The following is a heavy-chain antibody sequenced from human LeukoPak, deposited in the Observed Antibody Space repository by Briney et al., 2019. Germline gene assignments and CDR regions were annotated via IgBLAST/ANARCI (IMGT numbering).Heavy chain of an antibody. CDR1: GFIFRNYV. CDR3: AKVNYYDSSGYLDY. Sequence: PGGSLRLSCAASGFIFRNYVIHWVRQAPGKGLEWVAVTSSDLNVKLYADSVKGRFTISRDNSKNTLYLQMNSLRAEDTAVYYCAKVNYYDSSGYLDYWGQGTLVTVSS. J-gene: IGHJ4*02. V-gene: IGHV3-30*18. D-gene: IGHD3-22*01. CDR2: TSSDLNVK.